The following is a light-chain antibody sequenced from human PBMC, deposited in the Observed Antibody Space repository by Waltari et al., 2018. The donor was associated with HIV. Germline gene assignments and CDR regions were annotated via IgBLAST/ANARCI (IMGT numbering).Light chain of an antibody. V-gene: IGLV3-25*03. Sequence: SYELTQPPSLSVSPGQTARITCSGAALSMPYGYWYQGKPGRTPVVVIYKDSERSSGLRARCSGSSSWRSVTVTISGAQADDEAAYFCHSTDRSGSYIRFGGGTKLTVL. CDR1: ALSMPY. CDR2: KDS. CDR3: HSTDRSGSYIR. J-gene: IGLJ2*01.